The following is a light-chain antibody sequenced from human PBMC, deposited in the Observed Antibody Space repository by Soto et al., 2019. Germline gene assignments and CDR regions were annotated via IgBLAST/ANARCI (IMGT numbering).Light chain of an antibody. CDR2: KAS. V-gene: IGKV1-5*03. J-gene: IGKJ1*01. CDR1: QSISSW. Sequence: DIQMTQYPATLSASVGDRVTITCRASQSISSWSAWYQQKPGKAPKLLIYKASSLESGVPSRFSGSGSGTEFTLTISSLQSDDFATYYCQQYNSYPWTFGQGTKVEIK. CDR3: QQYNSYPWT.